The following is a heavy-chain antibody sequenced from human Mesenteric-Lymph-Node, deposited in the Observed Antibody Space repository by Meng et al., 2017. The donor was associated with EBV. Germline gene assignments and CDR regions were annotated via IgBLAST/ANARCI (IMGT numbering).Heavy chain of an antibody. CDR1: GDIVSSNSAA. Sequence: QVQLQQSGPGRVKPSXTLPLTCAISGDIVSSNSAAWHWIRQSPSRGLEWLGRTYYRSKWYHEYAVSVKSRITISPDTPKNQFSLQLNSMTPEDTAVYYCARGINGGCGDWGQGTLVTVSS. CDR3: ARGINGGCGD. J-gene: IGHJ4*02. D-gene: IGHD4-23*01. V-gene: IGHV6-1*02. CDR2: TYYRSKWYH.